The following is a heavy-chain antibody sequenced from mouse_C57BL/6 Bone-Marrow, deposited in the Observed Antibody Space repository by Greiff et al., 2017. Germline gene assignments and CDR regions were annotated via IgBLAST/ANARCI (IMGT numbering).Heavy chain of an antibody. CDR3: ARDGY. CDR1: GFTFSNYG. V-gene: IGHV5-6*01. Sequence: EVQVVESGGDLVKPGGSLKLSCAASGFTFSNYGMSWVRQTPDKRLEWVANISSGGSYTYYPDSVKGRFTISRDNAKYTLYLQMSSLKSEDTAMYYCARDGYGGQGTTLTVSS. D-gene: IGHD2-3*01. CDR2: ISSGGSYT. J-gene: IGHJ2*01.